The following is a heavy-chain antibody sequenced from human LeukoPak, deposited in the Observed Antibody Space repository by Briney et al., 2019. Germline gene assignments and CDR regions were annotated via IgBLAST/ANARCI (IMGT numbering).Heavy chain of an antibody. Sequence: GGSLRLSCAASGFTFSSYWMSWVRQAPGKGLEWVANIKQDGSEKYYVDSVKGRFTISRDNAKNSLYLQMNSLRAEDTAVYYCARDLRFLEWLLYSRNPTYYYYMDVWGKGTTVTVSS. J-gene: IGHJ6*03. CDR2: IKQDGSEK. D-gene: IGHD3-3*01. CDR3: ARDLRFLEWLLYSRNPTYYYYMDV. V-gene: IGHV3-7*01. CDR1: GFTFSSYW.